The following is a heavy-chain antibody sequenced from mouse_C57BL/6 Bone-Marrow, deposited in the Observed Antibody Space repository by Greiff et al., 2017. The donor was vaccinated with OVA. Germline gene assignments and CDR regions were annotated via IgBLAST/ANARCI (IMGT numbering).Heavy chain of an antibody. CDR1: GFNIKNTY. CDR3: ATLIYYYGSSYGGNAMDD. V-gene: IGHV14-3*01. Sequence: VQLQQSVAELVRPGASVKLSCTASGFNIKNTYMHWVKQRPEQGLEWIGRIEPANGNTNYAPKFQGKATITADTSSNTAYLQLSSLTSEDTAIYYCATLIYYYGSSYGGNAMDDWGQGTSVTVSS. CDR2: IEPANGNT. J-gene: IGHJ4*01. D-gene: IGHD1-1*01.